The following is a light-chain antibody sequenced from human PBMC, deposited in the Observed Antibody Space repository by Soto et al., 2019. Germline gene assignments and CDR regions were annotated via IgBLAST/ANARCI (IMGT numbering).Light chain of an antibody. Sequence: EIVMTQSPATLSVSPGERDTLYCRASQSVNSNLAWYQQKPGQAPRLLIYHASTRAAGISARFSGSGSGTEFTLTISSLQSEDFAFYFCQQYNNWYAFGQGTKVDIK. J-gene: IGKJ2*01. CDR1: QSVNSN. CDR2: HAS. V-gene: IGKV3-15*01. CDR3: QQYNNWYA.